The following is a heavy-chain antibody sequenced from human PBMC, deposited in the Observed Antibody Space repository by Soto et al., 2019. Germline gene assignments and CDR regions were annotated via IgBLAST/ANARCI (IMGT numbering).Heavy chain of an antibody. V-gene: IGHV1-8*01. CDR1: GYTFTSYD. D-gene: IGHD3-9*01. Sequence: ASVKVSCKASGYTFTSYDINWVRQATGQGLEWMGWMNPNSGNTGYAQKFQGRVTMTRNTSISTAYMELSSLRSEDTAVYYCARGTPSFLVPILTGYYRYYYYYMDVWGKGTTVTVSS. CDR3: ARGTPSFLVPILTGYYRYYYYYMDV. CDR2: MNPNSGNT. J-gene: IGHJ6*03.